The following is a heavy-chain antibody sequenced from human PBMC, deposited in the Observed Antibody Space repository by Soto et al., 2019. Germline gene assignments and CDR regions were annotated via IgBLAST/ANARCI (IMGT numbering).Heavy chain of an antibody. CDR2: IYYSGST. Sequence: SETLSLTCTVSGGSISSYYWSWIRQPPGKGLEWIGYIYYSGSTNYNPSLKSRVTISVDTSKNQFSLKLSSVTAADTAVYYCARVFVFGGGYDYWGQGTLVTVSS. CDR1: GGSISSYY. D-gene: IGHD3-3*01. CDR3: ARVFVFGGGYDY. V-gene: IGHV4-59*01. J-gene: IGHJ4*02.